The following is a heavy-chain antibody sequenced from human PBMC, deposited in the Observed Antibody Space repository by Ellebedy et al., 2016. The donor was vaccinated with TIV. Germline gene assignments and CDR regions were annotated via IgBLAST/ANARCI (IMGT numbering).Heavy chain of an antibody. D-gene: IGHD1-26*01. V-gene: IGHV4-39*07. CDR3: ARGVGATRSP. J-gene: IGHJ5*02. CDR2: INHSGST. Sequence: SETLSLXXTVSGGSISSSSYYWGWIRQPPGKGLEWIGEINHSGSTNYNPSLKSRVTISVDTSKNQFSLKLSSVTAADTAVYYCARGVGATRSPWGQGTLVTVSS. CDR1: GGSISSSSYY.